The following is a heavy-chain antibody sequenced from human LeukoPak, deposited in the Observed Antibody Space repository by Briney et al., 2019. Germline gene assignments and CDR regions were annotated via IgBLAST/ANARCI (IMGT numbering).Heavy chain of an antibody. D-gene: IGHD3-10*02. CDR1: GFIFSSYN. J-gene: IGHJ6*04. CDR2: ISSSSSYI. V-gene: IGHV3-21*01. CDR3: AELGITMIGGV. Sequence: GGSLRLSCAASGFIFSSYNIDWVRQAPGKVLEWVSSISSSSSYIYYADSVKGRFTISRDNAKNSLYLQMNSLRAEDTAVYYCAELGITMIGGVWGKGTTVTISS.